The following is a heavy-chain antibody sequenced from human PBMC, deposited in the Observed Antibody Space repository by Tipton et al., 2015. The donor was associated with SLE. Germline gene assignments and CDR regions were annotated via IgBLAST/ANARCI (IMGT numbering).Heavy chain of an antibody. CDR3: ARGRDVSGWPLYFDS. J-gene: IGHJ4*02. V-gene: IGHV4-59*11. CDR2: VHYSGNT. D-gene: IGHD6-19*01. CDR1: GGSISNHY. Sequence: PGLVKPSETLSLTCIVSGGSISNHYWNWIRQPPGKGLEWIGYVHYSGNTNYNSSLESRVTISVDMSRNKFSLKLSSLTAADTAVYYCARGRDVSGWPLYFDSWGQGTLVTVSS.